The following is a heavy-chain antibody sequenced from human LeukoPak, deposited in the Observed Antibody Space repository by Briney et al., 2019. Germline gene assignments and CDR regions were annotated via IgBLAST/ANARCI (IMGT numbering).Heavy chain of an antibody. Sequence: SETLSLTCTVSGGSISSGDYYWSWIRQPPGKGLGWIGYIYYRGSTYYNPSLKSRVTISVDTSKNQFSLKLSSVTAADTAVYYCARVYRPDYYSSGFDPWGQGTLVTVSS. V-gene: IGHV4-30-4*01. CDR1: GGSISSGDYY. D-gene: IGHD3-10*01. J-gene: IGHJ5*02. CDR2: IYYRGST. CDR3: ARVYRPDYYSSGFDP.